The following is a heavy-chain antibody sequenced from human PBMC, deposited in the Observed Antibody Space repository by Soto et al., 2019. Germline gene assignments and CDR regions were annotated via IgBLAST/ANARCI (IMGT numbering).Heavy chain of an antibody. CDR2: ISSSGSTI. Sequence: VQLVESGGGLVTPGGSPRLSCAASGFTFSDYYMSWIRQAPGKGLERVSYISSSGSTIYYADSVKGRFTISRDNAKNSLYLQMNSLRAEDTAVYYCARDSSYYSNLDYWGQGTLVTVSS. V-gene: IGHV3-11*01. D-gene: IGHD4-4*01. CDR1: GFTFSDYY. CDR3: ARDSSYYSNLDY. J-gene: IGHJ4*02.